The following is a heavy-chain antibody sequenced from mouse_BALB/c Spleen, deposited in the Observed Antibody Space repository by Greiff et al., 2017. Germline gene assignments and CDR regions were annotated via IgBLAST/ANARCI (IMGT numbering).Heavy chain of an antibody. V-gene: IGHV7-3*02. CDR2: IRNKANGYTT. CDR3: AREDYYYAMDY. J-gene: IGHJ4*01. Sequence: DVKLVESGGGLVQPGGSLRLSCATSGFTFTDYYMSWVRQPPGKALEWLGFIRNKANGYTTEYSASVKGRFTISRDNSQSILYLQMNTLRAEDSATYYCAREDYYYAMDYWGQGTSVTVAS. CDR1: GFTFTDYY.